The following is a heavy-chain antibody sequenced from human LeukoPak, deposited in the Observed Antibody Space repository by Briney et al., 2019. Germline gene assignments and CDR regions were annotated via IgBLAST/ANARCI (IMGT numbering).Heavy chain of an antibody. J-gene: IGHJ3*02. CDR3: VRGGYSSSWYAFDI. V-gene: IGHV3-33*01. D-gene: IGHD6-13*01. CDR1: GFTFSSYG. Sequence: GGSLRLSCAASGFTFSSYGMHWVRQAPGKGLEWVAVIWYDGSNKYYADSVKGRFTISRDNSKNTLYLQMNSLRAEDTAVYYCVRGGYSSSWYAFDIWGQGTMVTVSS. CDR2: IWYDGSNK.